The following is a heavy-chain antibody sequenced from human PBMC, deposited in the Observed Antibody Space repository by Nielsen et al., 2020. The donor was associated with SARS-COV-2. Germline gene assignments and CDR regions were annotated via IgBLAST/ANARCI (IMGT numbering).Heavy chain of an antibody. CDR2: ISHDGSNK. J-gene: IGHJ4*02. CDR1: GFNFSTYA. Sequence: GESLKISCAASGFNFSTYALYWVRQAPGNGLEWVAVISHDGSNKFYADSVKGRFTISRDNSKNTLYLQMNSLRAEDTALYYCAKLTSAYENFDYWGQGTLVTVSS. CDR3: AKLTSAYENFDY. V-gene: IGHV3-30-3*02. D-gene: IGHD4-17*01.